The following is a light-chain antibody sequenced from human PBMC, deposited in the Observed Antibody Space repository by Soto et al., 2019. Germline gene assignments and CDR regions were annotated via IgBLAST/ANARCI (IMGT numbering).Light chain of an antibody. J-gene: IGKJ5*01. V-gene: IGKV3-20*01. Sequence: IVLTQAPGTLSLSPGERATLSCRASQSVSNSYLAWYQQKPGQAPRLLMYGASNRATGIPDRFSGSGSETDFTLTISRLQPDDFAVYYCPQYGTTRITFGPGTRLEIK. CDR2: GAS. CDR3: PQYGTTRIT. CDR1: QSVSNSY.